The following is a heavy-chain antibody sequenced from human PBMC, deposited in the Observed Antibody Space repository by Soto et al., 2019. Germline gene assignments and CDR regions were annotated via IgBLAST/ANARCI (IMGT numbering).Heavy chain of an antibody. CDR2: ISSSSSYI. CDR3: ARGYIAVAGTPFDY. J-gene: IGHJ4*02. Sequence: EVQLVESGGGLVKPGGSLRLSCAASGFTFSSYSMNWVRQAPGKGLEWVSSISSSSSYIYYADSVKGRFTISRDNAKNSLYMQMNRLRAEDTAVYYCARGYIAVAGTPFDYWGQGTLVTVSS. CDR1: GFTFSSYS. D-gene: IGHD6-19*01. V-gene: IGHV3-21*01.